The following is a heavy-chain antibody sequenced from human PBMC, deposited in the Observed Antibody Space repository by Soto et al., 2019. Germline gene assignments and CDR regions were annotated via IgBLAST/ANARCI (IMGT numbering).Heavy chain of an antibody. D-gene: IGHD1-26*01. Sequence: QLQLQESGPGLVKPSETLSLTCTVSGGSITNTDYSWGWIRQPPGKGLEWIGTMYYSGSTYYNPSLRIRATVSVDTSKQQVSLRLTSVTAADTAVYYCARHSTPWESNWLHPWGQGTLVTVSS. CDR2: MYYSGST. V-gene: IGHV4-39*01. CDR3: ARHSTPWESNWLHP. CDR1: GGSITNTDYS. J-gene: IGHJ5*02.